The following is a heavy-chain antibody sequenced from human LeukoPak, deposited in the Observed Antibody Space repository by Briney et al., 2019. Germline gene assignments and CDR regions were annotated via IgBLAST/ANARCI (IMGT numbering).Heavy chain of an antibody. D-gene: IGHD3-10*01. CDR3: ARGDGSGSYLDAFDI. CDR2: IKQDRSEK. CDR1: GFTFSSYW. Sequence: GGSLRLSCAASGFTFSSYWMSWVRQAPRKGREWVASIKQDRSEKYYMDSLKGRFTISRDNAKNSLYLQMNSLRAEDTAVYYFARGDGSGSYLDAFDIWGQGTMVTVSS. V-gene: IGHV3-7*03. J-gene: IGHJ3*02.